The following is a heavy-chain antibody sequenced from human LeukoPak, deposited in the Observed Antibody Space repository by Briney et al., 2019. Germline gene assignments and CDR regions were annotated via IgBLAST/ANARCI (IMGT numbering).Heavy chain of an antibody. Sequence: SETLSLTCAVSGGSFSGYYWTWIRQPPGKGLEWIGEINHSGRTDYNPSLKSRVIISVDTSKNQFSLKLNSVTAADTAVYYCARPLGYCSDSRCPQSWFDPWGQGTLVTVSS. J-gene: IGHJ5*02. CDR2: INHSGRT. CDR1: GGSFSGYY. V-gene: IGHV4-34*01. CDR3: ARPLGYCSDSRCPQSWFDP. D-gene: IGHD2-15*01.